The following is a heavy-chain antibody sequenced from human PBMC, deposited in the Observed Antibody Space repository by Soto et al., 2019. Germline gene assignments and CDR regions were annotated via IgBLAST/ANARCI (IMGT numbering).Heavy chain of an antibody. J-gene: IGHJ5*02. CDR1: GYSFSTYD. D-gene: IGHD6-6*01. CDR2: ISAKNGNT. V-gene: IGHV1-18*04. CDR3: ATSSDSVFDH. Sequence: ASVKVPCKASGYSFSTYDISWLRQAPGQGPEWVGGISAKNGNTKYAENFQDRVTMTADTSSSTAYMELRGLRSDATAKYYCATSSDSVFDHRGQDTLVTV.